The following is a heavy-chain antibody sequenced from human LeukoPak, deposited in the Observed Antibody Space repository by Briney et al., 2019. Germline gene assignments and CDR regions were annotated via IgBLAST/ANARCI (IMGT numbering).Heavy chain of an antibody. CDR1: GFTFSSYG. J-gene: IGHJ4*02. D-gene: IGHD4-17*01. Sequence: GGTLRLSCAASGFTFSSYGMSWVRQAPGKGLEWVSAISGGGGSTYYADSVKGRFTISRDNSKNTLYLQMNSLRAEDTAVYYCAKVSGIGYGDVVYYFDYWGQGTLVTVSS. CDR2: ISGGGGST. CDR3: AKVSGIGYGDVVYYFDY. V-gene: IGHV3-23*01.